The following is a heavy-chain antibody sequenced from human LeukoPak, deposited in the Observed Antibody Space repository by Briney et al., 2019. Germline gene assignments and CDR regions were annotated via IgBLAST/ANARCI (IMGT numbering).Heavy chain of an antibody. J-gene: IGHJ4*02. Sequence: GGSLRLSCAASGFTFSSYSMNWVRQAPGKGLEWVSYISSSGSTIYYADSVKGRFTISRDNAKNSLYLQMNSLRAEDTAVYYCARVPDSNYGSGSYYLDYWGQGTLVTVSS. V-gene: IGHV3-48*04. CDR1: GFTFSSYS. CDR3: ARVPDSNYGSGSYYLDY. CDR2: ISSSGSTI. D-gene: IGHD3-10*01.